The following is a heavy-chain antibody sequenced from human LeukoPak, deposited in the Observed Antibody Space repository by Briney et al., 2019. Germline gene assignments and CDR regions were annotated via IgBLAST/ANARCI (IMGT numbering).Heavy chain of an antibody. V-gene: IGHV4-59*12. CDR1: GGSISSYY. CDR2: IYYSGST. CDR3: ARTTRDGHDY. Sequence: SETLSLTCTVSGGSISSYYWSWIRQPPGKGLEWIGYIYYSGSTNYNPSLKSRVTISVDTSKNQFSLKLSSVTAADTAVYYCARTTRDGHDYWGQGTLVTVSS. J-gene: IGHJ4*02. D-gene: IGHD5-24*01.